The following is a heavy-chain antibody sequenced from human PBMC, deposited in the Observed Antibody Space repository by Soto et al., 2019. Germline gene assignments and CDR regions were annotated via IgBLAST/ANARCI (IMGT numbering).Heavy chain of an antibody. J-gene: IGHJ3*02. D-gene: IGHD3-3*01. CDR2: IGESGTPT. CDR1: GFTFSSYA. V-gene: IGHV3-23*01. Sequence: PGGSLRLSCAASGFTFSSYAMKWVRQAPGKGLEWVSLIGESGTPTYYADSVKGRFTISRDNSKNTLYLQMYSLRAEDTAVYYCAKGDIYDFWSGYYDAFDIWGQGTMVTVSS. CDR3: AKGDIYDFWSGYYDAFDI.